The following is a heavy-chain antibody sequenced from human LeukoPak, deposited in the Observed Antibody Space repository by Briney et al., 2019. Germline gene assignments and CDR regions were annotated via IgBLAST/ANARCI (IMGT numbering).Heavy chain of an antibody. CDR1: GFTFSSYT. CDR2: IIGSGSST. J-gene: IGHJ4*02. CDR3: ARDVSLGYYDSSGHIPQIYFDY. Sequence: PGGSLRLSCAASGFTFSSYTMTWVRQAPGKGLEWISCIIGSGSSTYYADSVKGRFTISRDNFQNTLYMQMNSLRAEDTAVYYCARDVSLGYYDSSGHIPQIYFDYWGQGTLVTVSS. D-gene: IGHD3-22*01. V-gene: IGHV3-23*01.